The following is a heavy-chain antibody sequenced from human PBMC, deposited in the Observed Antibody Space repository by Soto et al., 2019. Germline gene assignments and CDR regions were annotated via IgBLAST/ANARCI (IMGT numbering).Heavy chain of an antibody. CDR3: ARIAAARTRFDY. V-gene: IGHV4-4*02. CDR1: GGSISSTNW. Sequence: QVQLQESGPGLVKPSGTLSLTCAVSGGSISSTNWWSWVRQPPGKGLEWIGEIYHSGNTNYNPSLKSRVTISVGKSKDQFSLKLGSVTAADTAVYFCARIAAARTRFDYWGQGTLVTVSS. D-gene: IGHD6-13*01. CDR2: IYHSGNT. J-gene: IGHJ4*02.